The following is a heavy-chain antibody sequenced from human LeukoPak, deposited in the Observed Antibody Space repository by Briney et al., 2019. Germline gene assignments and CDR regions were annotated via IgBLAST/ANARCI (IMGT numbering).Heavy chain of an antibody. CDR2: INPNSGGT. V-gene: IGHV1-2*02. Sequence: ASVKASCKASGYTFTGYYMHWVRQAPGQGLEWMGWINPNSGGTNYAQKFQGRVTMTRDTSISTAYMELSRLRSDDTAVYYCAREGIYCSSTSCYFDYWSQGTLVTVSS. CDR1: GYTFTGYY. J-gene: IGHJ4*02. CDR3: AREGIYCSSTSCYFDY. D-gene: IGHD2-2*01.